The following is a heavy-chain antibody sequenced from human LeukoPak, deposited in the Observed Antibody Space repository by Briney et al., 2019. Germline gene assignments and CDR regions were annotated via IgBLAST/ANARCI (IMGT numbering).Heavy chain of an antibody. CDR1: GFTLRSYG. CDR3: AKATNYYYMDV. CDR2: IRYDETDK. V-gene: IGHV3-30*02. J-gene: IGHJ6*03. Sequence: PGGSLRLSCAASGFTLRSYGMDWVRQATGKGLEGVAFIRYDETDKDYADSVKGRFTISRDNSKNTLYLQMSSLRAEDTAVYYCAKATNYYYMDVWGKGTTVTVSS.